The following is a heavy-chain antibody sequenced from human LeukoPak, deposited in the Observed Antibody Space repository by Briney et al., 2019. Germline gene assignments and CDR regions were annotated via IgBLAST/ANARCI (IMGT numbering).Heavy chain of an antibody. D-gene: IGHD5-18*01. J-gene: IGHJ4*02. CDR1: GGSVSINSYY. CDR2: IYYSGST. Sequence: PSETLSLTCTVSGGSVSINSYYWDWIRQPPGKGLEWIGNIYYSGSTYYNPSLKSRVTISVDTSKNQFSLKLSSVTAADTAVYYCASRVDTAMVFSPFDYWGQGTLVTVSS. V-gene: IGHV4-39*01. CDR3: ASRVDTAMVFSPFDY.